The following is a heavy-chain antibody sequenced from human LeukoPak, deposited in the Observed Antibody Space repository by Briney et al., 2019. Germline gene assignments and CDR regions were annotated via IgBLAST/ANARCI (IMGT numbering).Heavy chain of an antibody. J-gene: IGHJ4*02. CDR3: AKIWSGGYFEY. Sequence: PGGSLRLSCAASGVTFSSYAMSWVRQAPGKGLEWVSAISGSGGSTYYADSVKGRFTISRDNSKNTLYLQMNSLGAEDTAVYYCAKIWSGGYFEYWGQGTLVTVSS. CDR1: GVTFSSYA. V-gene: IGHV3-23*01. D-gene: IGHD3-10*01. CDR2: ISGSGGST.